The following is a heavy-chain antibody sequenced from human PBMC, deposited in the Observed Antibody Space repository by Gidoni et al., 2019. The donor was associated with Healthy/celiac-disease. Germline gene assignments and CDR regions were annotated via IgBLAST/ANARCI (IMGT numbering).Heavy chain of an antibody. D-gene: IGHD6-6*01. V-gene: IGHV3-33*01. CDR1: GFTFSSYG. CDR2: IWYDGSNK. Sequence: QVQLVESGGGVVQPGRSLRLSCAASGFTFSSYGMHWVRQAPGKGREWVAVIWYDGSNKYYADSVKGRYTISRDNSKNTLYLQMNSLRAEDTAVYYCARDYSSSSLDYWGQGTLVTVSS. J-gene: IGHJ4*02. CDR3: ARDYSSSSLDY.